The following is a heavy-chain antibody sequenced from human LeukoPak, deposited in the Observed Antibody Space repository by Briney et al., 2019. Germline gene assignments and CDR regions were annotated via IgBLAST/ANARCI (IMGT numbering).Heavy chain of an antibody. Sequence: GGSLRLSCAASGFTFSFYTMSWVRQAPGKGLEWVSGLSGSGGSTYYSDSVKGRFTISRDNSKNTLYLQIDFLTAEDTAVYYCARSPVAGPPNYFDYLGQGTLVTVSS. CDR2: LSGSGGST. J-gene: IGHJ4*02. CDR3: ARSPVAGPPNYFDY. V-gene: IGHV3-23*01. CDR1: GFTFSFYT. D-gene: IGHD6-19*01.